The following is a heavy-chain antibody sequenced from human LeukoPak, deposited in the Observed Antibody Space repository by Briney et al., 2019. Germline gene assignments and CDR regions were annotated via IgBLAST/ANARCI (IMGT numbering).Heavy chain of an antibody. CDR2: INDRGST. CDR1: GGSISSYY. D-gene: IGHD1-14*01. J-gene: IGHJ4*02. CDR3: HAFGL. V-gene: IGHV4-59*01. Sequence: SETLSLTCTVSGGSISSYYWSWLRQSPGKGLEWIAFINDRGSTNYIPSLMSRATISMDTSKSQVSLTLNSVTPADAGVYYHHAFGLWGQGILVTVSP.